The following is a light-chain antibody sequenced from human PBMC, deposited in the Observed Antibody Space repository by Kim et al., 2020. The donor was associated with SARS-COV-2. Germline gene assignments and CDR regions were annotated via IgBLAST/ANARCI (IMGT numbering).Light chain of an antibody. CDR3: QAWDSSTVV. J-gene: IGLJ2*01. Sequence: SYELTQPPSASVSPGQTASITCSGEKLEDKFACWYQQKPGQSPVLVIYQDAKRPSGIPERFSGSNSGNTATLTISGAQAMDEADYYCQAWDSSTVVFGGGTKLTVL. CDR2: QDA. V-gene: IGLV3-1*01. CDR1: KLEDKF.